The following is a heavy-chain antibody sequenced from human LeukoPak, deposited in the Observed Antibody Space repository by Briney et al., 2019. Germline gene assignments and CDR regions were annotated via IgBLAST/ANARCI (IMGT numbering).Heavy chain of an antibody. J-gene: IGHJ4*02. D-gene: IGHD2-15*01. V-gene: IGHV3-64*02. Sequence: LTGGSLRLSCAASGFTFSSYTMNWVRQAPGKGLEYVSAISSDGGSTHYADSVKGRFTISRDNSKNTLYLQMGSLRAEDMAVYYCARGLSGHPPIDLDYWGQGTLVTVSS. CDR1: GFTFSSYT. CDR3: ARGLSGHPPIDLDY. CDR2: ISSDGGST.